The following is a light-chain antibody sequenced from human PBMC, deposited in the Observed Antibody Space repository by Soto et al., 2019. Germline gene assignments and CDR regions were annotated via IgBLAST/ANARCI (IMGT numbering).Light chain of an antibody. J-gene: IGLJ1*01. CDR2: EVS. CDR3: CSYVTTPEI. CDR1: SSDVGNYKY. V-gene: IGLV2-14*01. Sequence: QSVLTQPASVSGSPGQSITISCTGTSSDVGNYKYVSWYQQHPGKAPKLMIYEVSNRPSGVSNRFSASNSDNTASLTISGLQAEDEADYYCCSYVTTPEIFGTGTKVTVL.